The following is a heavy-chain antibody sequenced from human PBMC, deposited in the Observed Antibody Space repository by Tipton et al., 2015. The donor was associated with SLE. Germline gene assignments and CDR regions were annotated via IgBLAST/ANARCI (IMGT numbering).Heavy chain of an antibody. V-gene: IGHV1-18*01. D-gene: IGHD1-14*01. CDR1: GYNFRNFG. Sequence: QVQLVQSRPEVKKPGASVKVSCKASGYNFRNFGFSWVRQAPGQGLEWVGWVNPYNGYTKYTQNFQGRVTLTTDTSTNTTYMELRSLKSDDTAMYYCARGASRFIFTGDWGQGTLVTVSS. CDR2: VNPYNGYT. J-gene: IGHJ4*02. CDR3: ARGASRFIFTGD.